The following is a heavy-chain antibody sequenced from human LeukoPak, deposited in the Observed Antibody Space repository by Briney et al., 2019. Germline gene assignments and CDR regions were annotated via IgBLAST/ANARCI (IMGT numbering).Heavy chain of an antibody. J-gene: IGHJ6*02. CDR3: AKDRGAPDFYYYYYGMDV. D-gene: IGHD1-14*01. CDR1: VFTFNNYW. CDR2: INGDGRST. V-gene: IGHV3-74*01. Sequence: GGSLRLSCAGSVFTFNNYWMHWVRQVPGKGLEWVSRINGDGRSTSYADSVKGRFTITRDNAKYTLFLQMNNLGAEDTAVYYCAKDRGAPDFYYYYYGMDVWGQGTTVTVSS.